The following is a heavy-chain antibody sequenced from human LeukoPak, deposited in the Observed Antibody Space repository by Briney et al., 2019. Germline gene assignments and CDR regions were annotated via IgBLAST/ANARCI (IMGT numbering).Heavy chain of an antibody. D-gene: IGHD6-13*01. Sequence: PGRSLRLSCAASGFTFSSYGMHWVRQAPGKGLEWVTFIPFVGSNKNYADSVKGRFTISRDNAKNSLYLQMNSLRGEDTAVYYCARGYSSSKGGNWFDPWGQGTLVTVSS. CDR1: GFTFSSYG. V-gene: IGHV3-30-3*01. CDR3: ARGYSSSKGGNWFDP. J-gene: IGHJ5*02. CDR2: IPFVGSNK.